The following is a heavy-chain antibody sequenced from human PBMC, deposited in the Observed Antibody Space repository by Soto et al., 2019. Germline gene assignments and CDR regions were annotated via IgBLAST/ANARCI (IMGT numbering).Heavy chain of an antibody. CDR1: GYTFTSYY. D-gene: IGHD3-22*01. Sequence: AASVKVSCKASGYTFTSYYMHWVRQAPGQGLEWMGIINPSGGSTSYAQKFQGRVTMTRDTSTSTVYMELSSLRSEDTAVYYCAREGGITMIEGGPDSGWFDPWGQGTLVTVSS. J-gene: IGHJ5*02. V-gene: IGHV1-46*01. CDR3: AREGGITMIEGGPDSGWFDP. CDR2: INPSGGST.